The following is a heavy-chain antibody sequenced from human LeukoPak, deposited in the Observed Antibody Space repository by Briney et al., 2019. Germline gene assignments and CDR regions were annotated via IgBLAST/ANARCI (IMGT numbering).Heavy chain of an antibody. Sequence: SETLSLTCTVSGGSISSSSYYWGWIRQPPGKGLEWIGSIYYSGSTYYNPSLKSRVTISVDTSKNQFSLKLSSVTAADTAVYYCARIVNDFWSGWLHYGMDVWGQGTTVTVSS. CDR2: IYYSGST. J-gene: IGHJ6*02. D-gene: IGHD3-3*01. V-gene: IGHV4-39*07. CDR1: GGSISSSSYY. CDR3: ARIVNDFWSGWLHYGMDV.